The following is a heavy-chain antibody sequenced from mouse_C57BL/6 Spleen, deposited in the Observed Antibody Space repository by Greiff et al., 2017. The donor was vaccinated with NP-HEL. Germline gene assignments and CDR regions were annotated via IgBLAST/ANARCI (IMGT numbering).Heavy chain of an antibody. J-gene: IGHJ1*03. CDR1: GYSITSGYY. CDR3: ARDGSTRWYFDV. Sequence: EVKLMESGPGLVKPSQSLSLTCSVTGYSITSGYYWNWIRQFPGNKLEWMGYISYDGSNNYNPSLKNRISITRDTSKNQFFLKLNSVTTEDTATYYCARDGSTRWYFDVWGTGTTVTVSS. CDR2: ISYDGSN. V-gene: IGHV3-6*01. D-gene: IGHD2-2*01.